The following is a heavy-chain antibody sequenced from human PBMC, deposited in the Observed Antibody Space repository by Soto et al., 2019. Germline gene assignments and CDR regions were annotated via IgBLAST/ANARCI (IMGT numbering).Heavy chain of an antibody. CDR3: ARDAFPCISTSCLLYYYYGMDV. J-gene: IGHJ6*02. V-gene: IGHV3-30-3*01. D-gene: IGHD2-2*01. CDR1: GFTFSSYA. CDR2: ISYDGSNK. Sequence: GGSLRLSCAASGFTFSSYAMHWVRQAPGKGLEWVAVISYDGSNKYYADSVKGRFTISRDNSKNTLYLQMNSLRAEDTAVYYCARDAFPCISTSCLLYYYYGMDVWGQGTTVTVSS.